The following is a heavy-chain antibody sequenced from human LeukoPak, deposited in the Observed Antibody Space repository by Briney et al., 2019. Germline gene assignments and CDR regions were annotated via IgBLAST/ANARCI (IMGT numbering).Heavy chain of an antibody. Sequence: SETLSLTCAVSGASISSNWWNWVRQPPGKGLEWIGEIHHSGSANYNPSLTSRVTISLDTSENQFSLRLSSVTAADTAVSYCGRDRGEWSYSHDYWGQGTLVTVSS. J-gene: IGHJ4*02. CDR1: GASISSNW. D-gene: IGHD3-10*01. CDR2: IHHSGSA. V-gene: IGHV4-4*02. CDR3: GRDRGEWSYSHDY.